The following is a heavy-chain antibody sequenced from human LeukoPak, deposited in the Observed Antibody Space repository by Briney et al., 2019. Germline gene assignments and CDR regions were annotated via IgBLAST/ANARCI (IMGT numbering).Heavy chain of an antibody. J-gene: IGHJ3*02. V-gene: IGHV4-59*08. CDR3: ARQDVVVVAATEDAFDI. CDR1: GGSISSYY. CDR2: IYYSGSI. D-gene: IGHD2-15*01. Sequence: PSETLSLTCTVSGGSISSYYWSWIRQPPGKGLEWIGYIYYSGSINYNPSLKSRVTISVDTSKSQFSLKLSSVTAADTAVYYCARQDVVVVAATEDAFDIWGQGTMVTVSS.